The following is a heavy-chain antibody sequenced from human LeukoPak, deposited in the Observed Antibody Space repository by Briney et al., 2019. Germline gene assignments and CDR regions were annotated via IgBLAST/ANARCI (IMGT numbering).Heavy chain of an antibody. CDR3: ATTNDGGGYQWGDFFDF. CDR2: IIPNLGTT. D-gene: IGHD3-22*01. CDR1: GFTFTGYY. J-gene: IGHJ4*02. V-gene: IGHV1-69*08. Sequence: GASVKVSCKASGFTFTGYYIHWVRQAPGQGLEWMGRIIPNLGTTNRAQNFQDRVTLTADKSTNTAYMELTSLTSDDTTVYYCATTNDGGGYQWGDFFDFWGQGTLVTVSS.